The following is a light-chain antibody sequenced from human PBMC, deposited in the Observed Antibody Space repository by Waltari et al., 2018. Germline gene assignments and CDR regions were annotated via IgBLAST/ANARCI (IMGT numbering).Light chain of an antibody. CDR1: RDISTY. CDR3: QQYNTYSRT. J-gene: IGKJ2*01. Sequence: DIQMTQSPSTLSASVGDRVPITCRASRDISTYLAWYQQKPGKAPKLLILKASSLESGVPSRFSGSGSGTEFTLTISSLQPDDFATYYCQQYNTYSRTFGQGTKLEIK. V-gene: IGKV1-5*03. CDR2: KAS.